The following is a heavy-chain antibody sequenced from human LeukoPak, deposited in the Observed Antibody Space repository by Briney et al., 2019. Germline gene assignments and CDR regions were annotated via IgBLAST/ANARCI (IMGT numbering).Heavy chain of an antibody. CDR1: GHTFISYG. Sequence: ASVKVSCKASGHTFISYGVGWVRQAPGQGLEWMGWIDTYRGSANYAQNLQGRVTVTTDTSTTIVYMELRSLRSDDTAVYYCARPNTDATGYYFDYWGQGTLVTVSS. CDR2: IDTYRGSA. J-gene: IGHJ4*02. D-gene: IGHD1-1*01. V-gene: IGHV1-18*01. CDR3: ARPNTDATGYYFDY.